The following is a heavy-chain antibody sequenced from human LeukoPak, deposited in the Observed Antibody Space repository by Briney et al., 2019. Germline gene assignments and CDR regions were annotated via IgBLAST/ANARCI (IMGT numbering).Heavy chain of an antibody. D-gene: IGHD6-13*01. J-gene: IGHJ4*02. V-gene: IGHV3-30*02. CDR2: IRYDGSNK. Sequence: GSLRLSCAASGFTFSSYGMHWVRQAPGKGLEWVAFIRYDGSNKYYADSVKGRFTISRDNSKNTLYLQMNSLRAEDTAVYYCARDIAAASLRGPFDYWGQGTLVTVSS. CDR1: GFTFSSYG. CDR3: ARDIAAASLRGPFDY.